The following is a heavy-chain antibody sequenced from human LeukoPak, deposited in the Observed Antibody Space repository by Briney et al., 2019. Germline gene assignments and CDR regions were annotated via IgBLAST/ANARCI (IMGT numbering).Heavy chain of an antibody. CDR2: FDPEDGET. J-gene: IGHJ6*02. D-gene: IGHD2-8*01. CDR1: GYTLTELS. V-gene: IGHV1-24*01. CDR3: ATLRGVYCTNGVCYRPGRAYYNYGMDV. Sequence: ASVKVSCKVSGYTLTELSTHWVRQAPGKGLEWMGGFDPEDGETIYAQKFQGRVTMTEDTSTDTAYMELSSLRSEDTAVYYCATLRGVYCTNGVCYRPGRAYYNYGMDVWGQGITVTVSS.